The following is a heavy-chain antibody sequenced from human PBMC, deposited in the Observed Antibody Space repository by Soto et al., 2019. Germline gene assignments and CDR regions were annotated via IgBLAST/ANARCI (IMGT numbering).Heavy chain of an antibody. CDR2: ISETGSHT. Sequence: VQLMDSGGGLVKPGGSLRLSCEASGFTFTDYHMSWIRQAPGKGLEWVALISETGSHTAYAESVQGRFTISRDNARPSVFLQMNSLRSEDTAVYCCARPLRATSPLIFWGQGTPVTVSS. D-gene: IGHD3-3*01. CDR1: GFTFTDYH. CDR3: ARPLRATSPLIF. V-gene: IGHV3-11*06. J-gene: IGHJ4*02.